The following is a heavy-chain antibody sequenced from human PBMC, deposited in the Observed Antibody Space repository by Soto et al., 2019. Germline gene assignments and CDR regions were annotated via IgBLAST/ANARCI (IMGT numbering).Heavy chain of an antibody. CDR2: IIPIFGTA. CDR1: EGTFSSYA. J-gene: IGHJ6*02. CDR3: ARRVVVVVAATPLYYYGMDV. D-gene: IGHD2-15*01. Sequence: GASVKVFCKASEGTFSSYAISWVRQAPGQGLERMGGIIPIFGTANYAQKFQGRVTITADESTSTAYMELSSLRSEDTAVYYCARRVVVVVAATPLYYYGMDVWGQGTTVTVSS. V-gene: IGHV1-69*13.